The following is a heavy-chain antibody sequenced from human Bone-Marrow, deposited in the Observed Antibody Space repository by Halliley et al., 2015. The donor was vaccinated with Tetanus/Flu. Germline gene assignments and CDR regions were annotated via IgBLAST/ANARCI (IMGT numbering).Heavy chain of an antibody. V-gene: IGHV4-31*03. J-gene: IGHJ4*02. CDR2: IFYTGST. CDR3: ARDVGGDYHS. CDR1: GGSIGSCGYY. Sequence: TLSLTCTVSGGSIGSCGYYWSCLRPHPGQGLEWIGHIFYTGSTYYSPSLRGRVAISLDTSKNHFSLRLISASAAGTAVYYCARDVGGDYHSWGQGALGTVSS. D-gene: IGHD4-17*01.